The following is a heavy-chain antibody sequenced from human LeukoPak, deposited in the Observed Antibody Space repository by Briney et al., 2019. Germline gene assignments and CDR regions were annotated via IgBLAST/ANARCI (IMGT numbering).Heavy chain of an antibody. CDR3: ARTMWEQLEPVFDY. D-gene: IGHD6-6*01. CDR2: IHDSGST. Sequence: SETLSLTCTVSGGSISSSSYYWGWVRQPPGKGLEWVGSIHDSGSTNYNSTLKSRVTISVDKSKNQFSLKLSSVTAADTAVYYCARTMWEQLEPVFDYWGQGTLVTVSS. CDR1: GGSISSSSYY. J-gene: IGHJ4*01. V-gene: IGHV4-39*07.